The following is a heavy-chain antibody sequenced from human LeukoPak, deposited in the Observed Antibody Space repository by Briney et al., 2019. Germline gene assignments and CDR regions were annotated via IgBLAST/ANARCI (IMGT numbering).Heavy chain of an antibody. CDR2: IYHSGST. CDR3: ARSSIVVVAATYWFDP. CDR1: GYSISSGYY. D-gene: IGHD2-15*01. V-gene: IGHV4-38-2*02. J-gene: IGHJ5*02. Sequence: SETLSLTCTVSGYSISSGYYWGWIRQPPGKGLEWIGSIYHSGSTYHNPSLKSRVTISVDTSKNQFSLKLSSVTAADTAVYYCARSSIVVVAATYWFDPWGQGTLVTVSS.